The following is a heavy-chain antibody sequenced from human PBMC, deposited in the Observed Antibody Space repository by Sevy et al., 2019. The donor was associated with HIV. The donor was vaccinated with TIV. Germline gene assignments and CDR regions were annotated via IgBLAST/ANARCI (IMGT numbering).Heavy chain of an antibody. D-gene: IGHD6-13*01. J-gene: IGHJ4*02. Sequence: GGSLRLSCSASGFTFSSYAMSWVRQAPGKGLEWVSAISGTGGRTYYADSVKGRFTISRDNSKNTLYLQMNSLRAEDTAVYYCAKVPIAAAGNWEHDYWGQGTLVTVSS. CDR1: GFTFSSYA. CDR2: ISGTGGRT. CDR3: AKVPIAAAGNWEHDY. V-gene: IGHV3-23*01.